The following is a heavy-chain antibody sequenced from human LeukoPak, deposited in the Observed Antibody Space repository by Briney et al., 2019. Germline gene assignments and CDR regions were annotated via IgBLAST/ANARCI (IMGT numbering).Heavy chain of an antibody. CDR3: ARGVHYYDSGGLIDY. CDR2: INSDGSST. Sequence: GGSLRLSCAASGFTFSTYWMNWVRQVPGKGLVWVSCINSDGSSTSYADSVKGRFTISRDNAKNTLYLQMNSLRAEDTAVYYCARGVHYYDSGGLIDYWGQGTLVTVSS. D-gene: IGHD3-22*01. V-gene: IGHV3-74*01. J-gene: IGHJ4*02. CDR1: GFTFSTYW.